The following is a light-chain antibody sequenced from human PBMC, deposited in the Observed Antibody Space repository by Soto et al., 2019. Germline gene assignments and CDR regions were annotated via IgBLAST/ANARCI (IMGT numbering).Light chain of an antibody. V-gene: IGKV3-15*01. CDR3: QQYNNWWT. CDR2: GAS. Sequence: EIVLTQSPVALSLSPVERATLSCRASQSVSSFLAWYQQKPGQAPRLLIYGASTRATGIPARFSGSGSGTEFTLTISSLQSEDFAVYYCQQYNNWWTFGQGTKVDIK. J-gene: IGKJ1*01. CDR1: QSVSSF.